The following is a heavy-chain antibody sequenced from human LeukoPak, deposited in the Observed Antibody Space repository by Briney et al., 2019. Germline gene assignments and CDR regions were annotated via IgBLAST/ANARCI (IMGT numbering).Heavy chain of an antibody. D-gene: IGHD6-13*01. CDR3: AKQLERSSWADLDY. CDR1: GFTFSSYA. V-gene: IGHV3-23*01. Sequence: GGSLRISCAASGFTFSSYAMSWVRQAPGKGLEWVSAISGSGASTCSADSVKGRFTISRDNSKNTLYLQMNSLRAEDTAVYYCAKQLERSSWADLDYWGQGTLVTVSS. J-gene: IGHJ4*02. CDR2: ISGSGAST.